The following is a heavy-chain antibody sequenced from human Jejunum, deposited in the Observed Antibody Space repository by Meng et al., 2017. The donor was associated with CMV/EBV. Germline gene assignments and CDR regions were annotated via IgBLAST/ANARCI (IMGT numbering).Heavy chain of an antibody. J-gene: IGHJ4*02. CDR3: ARDRDDNWGNFDS. D-gene: IGHD7-27*01. CDR1: SSSGTCY. Sequence: SSSGTCYWAWIRQSPEKGLEWLGSIPYSGNTYYNPSLKSRVTISMDTSKNQFSLRLTSVTAADTAMYYCARDRDDNWGNFDSWGQGTLVTVSS. CDR2: IPYSGNT. V-gene: IGHV4-39*07.